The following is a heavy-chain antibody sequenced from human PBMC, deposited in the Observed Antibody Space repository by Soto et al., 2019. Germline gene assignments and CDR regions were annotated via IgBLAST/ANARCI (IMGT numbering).Heavy chain of an antibody. CDR1: GFTFSNYG. CDR3: AKDPKCCAIGSHFLDNWFDP. CDR2: ISYDGSHQ. J-gene: IGHJ5*02. V-gene: IGHV3-30*18. D-gene: IGHD2-2*01. Sequence: GGSLRLSCAASGFTFSNYGMHWVRQTPGKGLEWVAVISYDGSHQFYTDSVKGRFTIYRDNSKNTLYLQMNSLKTEDTAMYYCAKDPKCCAIGSHFLDNWFDPWGQGTLVTVS.